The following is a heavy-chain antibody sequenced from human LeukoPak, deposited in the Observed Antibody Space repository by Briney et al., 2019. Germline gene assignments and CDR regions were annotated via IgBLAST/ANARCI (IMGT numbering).Heavy chain of an antibody. CDR2: TSAHNDDT. Sequence: ASVKVSCKASGYTFTSYGISWVRQAPGQGLEWTGWTSAHNDDTNYAETLQGRLTMTTDISTSTAYMELTSLRSDDTAVYYCARDWDSRNDYFDSWGQGTLVTVSS. CDR1: GYTFTSYG. CDR3: ARDWDSRNDYFDS. J-gene: IGHJ4*02. V-gene: IGHV1-18*01. D-gene: IGHD1-1*01.